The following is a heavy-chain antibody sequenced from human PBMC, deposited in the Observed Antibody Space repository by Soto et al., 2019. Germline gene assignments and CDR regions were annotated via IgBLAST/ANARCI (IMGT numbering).Heavy chain of an antibody. CDR1: RFTFSSYA. Sequence: EVQLLESGGGLVQPGGSLRLSCGASRFTFSSYAMSWVRQAPGKGLEWVANIKQDGSEKYYVDSVKGRFTISRDNAKNSLYLQMNSLRAEDTAVYYCARAHYDFWSGYYTGLDYYYYYMDVWGKGTTVTVSS. CDR3: ARAHYDFWSGYYTGLDYYYYYMDV. J-gene: IGHJ6*03. V-gene: IGHV3-7*01. D-gene: IGHD3-3*01. CDR2: IKQDGSEK.